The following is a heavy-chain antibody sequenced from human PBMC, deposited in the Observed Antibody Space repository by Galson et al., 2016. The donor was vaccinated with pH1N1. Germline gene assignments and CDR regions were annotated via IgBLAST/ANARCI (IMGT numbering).Heavy chain of an antibody. CDR3: AKSLLRTSTTTGYYDLDV. D-gene: IGHD4-17*01. CDR1: GFTFSSYA. V-gene: IGHV3-23*01. CDR2: TSGSGGHT. J-gene: IGHJ6*02. Sequence: PRLSCAASGFTFSSYAMTWVRQAPGKGLEWVSATSGSGGHTYYADSVKGRLTISRDNSKNTLFLQMNSLRAEDTAVYYCAKSLLRTSTTTGYYDLDVWGQGTTVTVSS.